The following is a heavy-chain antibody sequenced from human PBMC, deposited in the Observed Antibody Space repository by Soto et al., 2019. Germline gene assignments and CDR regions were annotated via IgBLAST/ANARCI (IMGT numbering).Heavy chain of an antibody. CDR1: GGSISSYY. V-gene: IGHV4-59*01. J-gene: IGHJ5*02. CDR3: ARGAARGLAYWFDP. CDR2: IYYSGST. D-gene: IGHD6-6*01. Sequence: SETLSLTCTVSGGSISSYYWSWIRQPPGKGLEWIGYIYYSGSTNYNPSLKSRVTISVDTSKNQFSLKLSSVTAADTAVYYCARGAARGLAYWFDPRGQGTLVTSPQ.